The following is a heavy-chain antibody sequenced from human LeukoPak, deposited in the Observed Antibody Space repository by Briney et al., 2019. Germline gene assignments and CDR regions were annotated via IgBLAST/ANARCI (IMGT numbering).Heavy chain of an antibody. CDR2: IIPIFGTA. V-gene: IGHV1-69*05. J-gene: IGHJ3*02. CDR3: AREGSPRAFDI. Sequence: SVTVSCKASGGTFSSYAISWVRQAPGQGLEWMGGIIPIFGTANYAQKFQGRVTITTDESTSTAYMELRSLRSDDTAVYYCAREGSPRAFDIWGQGTMVTVSS. D-gene: IGHD6-13*01. CDR1: GGTFSSYA.